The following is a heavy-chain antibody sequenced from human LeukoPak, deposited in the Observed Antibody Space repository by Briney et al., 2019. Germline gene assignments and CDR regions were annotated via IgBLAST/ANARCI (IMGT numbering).Heavy chain of an antibody. J-gene: IGHJ6*03. CDR3: ARVGVVVQYYFKQHYMDV. CDR2: IKQDGSEI. CDR1: GFTFSSYW. V-gene: IGHV3-7*04. D-gene: IGHD3-22*01. Sequence: GGSLRLSCAASGFTFSSYWMSWVRQAPGKGLEWVANIKQDGSEIYYVDYVKGRFTISRDNAKNSLYLQMNSLRAEDTAVYYCARVGVVVQYYFKQHYMDVWGKGTTVTVSS.